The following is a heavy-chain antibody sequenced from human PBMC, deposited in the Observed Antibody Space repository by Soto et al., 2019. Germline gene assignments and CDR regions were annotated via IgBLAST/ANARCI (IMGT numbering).Heavy chain of an antibody. V-gene: IGHV1-69*13. CDR3: ALLTPIPGVY. Sequence: GASVKVSCKVSGGTFRTYIISWVRQAPGQGHEWMGGVFPFFARVKYPQKFQGRVTITADESTSTTYMEVYGLRSEDTAVYYCALLTPIPGVYWGPRTPVTVSS. CDR2: VFPFFARV. J-gene: IGHJ4*01. CDR1: GGTFRTYI. D-gene: IGHD2-2*02.